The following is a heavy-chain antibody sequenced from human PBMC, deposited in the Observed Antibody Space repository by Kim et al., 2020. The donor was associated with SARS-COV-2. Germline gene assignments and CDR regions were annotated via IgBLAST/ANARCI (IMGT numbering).Heavy chain of an antibody. Sequence: YADAVKGRFTISRDNAKNTVSLQMSRLRDEDTAVYYCASDLRSYDSSGYMWGQGTLVTVSS. V-gene: IGHV3-74*01. J-gene: IGHJ4*02. D-gene: IGHD3-22*01. CDR3: ASDLRSYDSSGYM.